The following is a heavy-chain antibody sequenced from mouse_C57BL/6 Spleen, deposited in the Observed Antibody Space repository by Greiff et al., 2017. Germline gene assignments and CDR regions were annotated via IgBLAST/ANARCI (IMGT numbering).Heavy chain of an antibody. CDR1: GFTFSDYG. J-gene: IGHJ1*03. Sequence: DVKLVESGGGLVKPGGSLKLSCAASGFTFSDYGMHWVRQAPEKGLEWVAYISSGSSTIYYADTVKGRFTISRDNAKNTLFLQMTSLRSEDTAMYYCARSSYGWYFDVWGTGTTVTVSS. V-gene: IGHV5-17*01. CDR2: ISSGSSTI. CDR3: ARSSYGWYFDV. D-gene: IGHD1-1*01.